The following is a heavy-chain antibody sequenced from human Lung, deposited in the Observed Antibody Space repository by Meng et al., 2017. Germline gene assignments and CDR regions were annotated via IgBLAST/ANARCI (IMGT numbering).Heavy chain of an antibody. CDR2: INPKSGDT. CDR1: GYTFPDYW. J-gene: IGHJ4*02. V-gene: IGHV1-2*06. Sequence: QGRLVRSGAEGKKPGASVKVSCKASGYTFPDYWLHWVRRAPGQGLEWMGRINPKSGDTHYAQRFQGRVTMTGDTSISTAYMELSGLRSDDTAMYYCARDEDISAAGKLFGDYWGQGTLVTVSS. D-gene: IGHD6-13*01. CDR3: ARDEDISAAGKLFGDY.